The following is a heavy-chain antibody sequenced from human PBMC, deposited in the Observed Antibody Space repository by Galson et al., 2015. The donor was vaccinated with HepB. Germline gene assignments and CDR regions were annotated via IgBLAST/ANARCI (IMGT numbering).Heavy chain of an antibody. J-gene: IGHJ3*02. CDR1: GFTVSSNY. CDR2: IYSGGST. Sequence: SLRLSCAASGFTVSSNYMSWVRQAPGKGLEWVSVIYSGGSTYYADSVKGRFTISRDNSKNTLYLQMNSLRAEDTAVYYCATHSSSWRDAFDIWGQGTMVTVSS. CDR3: ATHSSSWRDAFDI. V-gene: IGHV3-53*01. D-gene: IGHD6-13*01.